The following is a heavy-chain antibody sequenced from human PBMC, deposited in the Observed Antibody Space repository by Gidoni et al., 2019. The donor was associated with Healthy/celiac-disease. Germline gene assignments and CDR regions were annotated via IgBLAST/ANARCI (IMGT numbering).Heavy chain of an antibody. J-gene: IGHJ6*02. CDR1: GGTFSSYA. V-gene: IGHV1-69*04. CDR2: IIPILGIA. CDR3: ARSPRRDTIRHYYGMDV. D-gene: IGHD3-9*01. Sequence: QVQLVQSGAEVKKPGSSVKVSCQASGGTFSSYAISWVRQAPGQGLEWMGRIIPILGIANYAQKFQGRVTITADKSTSTAYMELSSLRSEDTAVYYCARSPRRDTIRHYYGMDVWGQGTTVTVSS.